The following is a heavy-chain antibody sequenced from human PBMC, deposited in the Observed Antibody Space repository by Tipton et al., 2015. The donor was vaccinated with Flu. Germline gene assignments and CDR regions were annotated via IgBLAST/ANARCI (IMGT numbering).Heavy chain of an antibody. CDR1: GISFSTYS. Sequence: SLRLSCVAPGISFSTYSMNWVRQAPGKGLEWVSSISRGSDHKYYVESVKGRFTISRDNAQNSLYLQLSNVRADDTAVYYCARDNGLGDSRSSRYWHFDLWGRGTLVTVSS. V-gene: IGHV3-21*01. D-gene: IGHD6-6*01. CDR2: ISRGSDHK. J-gene: IGHJ2*01. CDR3: ARDNGLGDSRSSRYWHFDL.